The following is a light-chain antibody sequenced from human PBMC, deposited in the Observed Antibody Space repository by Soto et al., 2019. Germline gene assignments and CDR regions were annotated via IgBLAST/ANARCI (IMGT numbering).Light chain of an antibody. CDR2: AAS. V-gene: IGKV1-27*01. CDR1: QGISNY. J-gene: IGKJ1*01. Sequence: DIQMTQSPSSLSASVGDRVTITCRASQGISNYLAWYQQKPGKVPKLLIYAASTLQSGVTSRFSGSRSGTDFTLTIISLQPEDVATYYCQKYTRVRWTFGQGTKVEIK. CDR3: QKYTRVRWT.